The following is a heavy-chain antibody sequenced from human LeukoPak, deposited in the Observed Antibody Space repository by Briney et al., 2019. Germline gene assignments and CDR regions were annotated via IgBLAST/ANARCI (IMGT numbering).Heavy chain of an antibody. D-gene: IGHD3-10*01. CDR1: GFTFNNYA. J-gene: IGHJ4*02. Sequence: QPGGSLRLSCAASGFTFNNYAMSWVRQAPAKGLEWVAAISGNGGRTYYRDSVKGRFTISRDNPKNTLYLLMNSLSAEDTALYYCAKEQTSSGYFDYWGQGTLVTVSS. V-gene: IGHV3-23*01. CDR3: AKEQTSSGYFDY. CDR2: ISGNGGRT.